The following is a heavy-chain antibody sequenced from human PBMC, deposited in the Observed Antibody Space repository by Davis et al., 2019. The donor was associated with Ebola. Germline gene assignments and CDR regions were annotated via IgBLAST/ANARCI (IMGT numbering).Heavy chain of an antibody. V-gene: IGHV4-4*07. CDR1: GGSIGSYY. J-gene: IGHJ4*02. CDR2: IYTSGST. D-gene: IGHD2-2*01. CDR3: ATTSPQGYCSTNCVSGFDY. Sequence: PSETLSLTCTVSGGSIGSYYWSWIRQPAGKGLEWIGRIYTSGSTNYNPSLKSRVTISVDKSKNQFSLKLRSVTAADTAVYYCATTSPQGYCSTNCVSGFDYWGQGTQVTVSS.